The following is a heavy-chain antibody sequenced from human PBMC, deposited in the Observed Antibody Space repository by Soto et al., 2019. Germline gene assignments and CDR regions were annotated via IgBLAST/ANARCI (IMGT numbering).Heavy chain of an antibody. CDR1: GYTFTSYG. CDR2: ISAYNGNT. V-gene: IGHV1-18*01. Sequence: ASVKVSCKASGYTFTSYGISWVRQAPGQGLEWMGWISAYNGNTNYAQKLQGRVTMTTDTSTSTAYMELRSLGSDDTAVYYCASSPSIAARPDDYYYYYYMDVWGKGTTVTVSS. D-gene: IGHD6-6*01. J-gene: IGHJ6*03. CDR3: ASSPSIAARPDDYYYYYYMDV.